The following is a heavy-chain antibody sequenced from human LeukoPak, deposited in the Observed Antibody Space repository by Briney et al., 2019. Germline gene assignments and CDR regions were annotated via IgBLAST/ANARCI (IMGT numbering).Heavy chain of an antibody. CDR3: VKGGSNTYDFLDN. V-gene: IGHV3-30*02. CDR2: IWYDGSSK. CDR1: GFTFSNYW. Sequence: PGGSLRLSCTASGFTFSNYWMHWVRHAPGKGLEWVALIWYDGSSKYYADSAKGRFTISRDNSKSTVTLQMNSLRPEVAAVYYRVKGGSNTYDFLDNWGQEALVSVSS. J-gene: IGHJ4*02. D-gene: IGHD3/OR15-3a*01.